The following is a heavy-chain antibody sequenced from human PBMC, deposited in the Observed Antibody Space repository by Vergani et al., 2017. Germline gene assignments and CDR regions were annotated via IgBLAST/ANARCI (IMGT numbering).Heavy chain of an antibody. CDR3: ARHSTVEWLVKLGWIDP. D-gene: IGHD6-19*01. V-gene: IGHV4-38-2*01. J-gene: IGHJ5*02. CDR2: IYHSGST. Sequence: QVQLQESGPGLVKPSETLSLTCAVSGYSISSGYYWGWIRQPPGKGLDWIGCIYHSGSTYYNPSLKSPVTISVDTSKNQFSLRLCSVTAVNTAVYFCARHSTVEWLVKLGWIDPGGQGILVTVSS. CDR1: GYSISSGYY.